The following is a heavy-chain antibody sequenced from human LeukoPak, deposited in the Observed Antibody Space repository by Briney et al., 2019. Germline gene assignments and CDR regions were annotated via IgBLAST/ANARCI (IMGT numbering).Heavy chain of an antibody. V-gene: IGHV3-30-3*01. J-gene: IGHJ4*02. D-gene: IGHD6-19*01. CDR2: ISYDGSNK. Sequence: GGSLRLSCAASGFTFSSYAMHWVRQAPGKGLEWVAVISYDGSNKYCADSVKGRFTISRDNSKNTLYLQMNSLRAEDTAVYYCAREASGGWYYFDYWGQGTLVTVSS. CDR1: GFTFSSYA. CDR3: AREASGGWYYFDY.